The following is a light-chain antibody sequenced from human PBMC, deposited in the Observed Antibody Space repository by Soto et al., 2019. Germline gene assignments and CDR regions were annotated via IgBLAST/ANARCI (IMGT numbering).Light chain of an antibody. V-gene: IGKV3-20*01. J-gene: IGKJ4*01. Sequence: EIVLTQSPGTLSLSPGERATLSCRASQSVSSSYLAWYQQKPGQAPRLLIYGASSRATGIPDRFSGSGSGTDFTLTSSRLEPEEVAVYYWQQYGSARTFGGGTKVEIK. CDR3: QQYGSART. CDR2: GAS. CDR1: QSVSSSY.